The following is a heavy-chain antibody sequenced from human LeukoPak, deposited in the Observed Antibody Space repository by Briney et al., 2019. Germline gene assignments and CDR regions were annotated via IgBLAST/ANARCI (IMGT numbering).Heavy chain of an antibody. CDR3: AKKVRGPSHPLDF. V-gene: IGHV1-2*02. CDR2: INPEKRDT. D-gene: IGHD5-12*01. CDR1: GYTFTGYA. Sequence: ASVKVSCEASGYTFTGYAIHWVRQAPGQGLEWMGWINPEKRDTGYAHKFQGRVTMTSDTSISTAYMELSSLRSDDTAVYYCAKKVRGPSHPLDFWGQGTLVTVSS. J-gene: IGHJ4*02.